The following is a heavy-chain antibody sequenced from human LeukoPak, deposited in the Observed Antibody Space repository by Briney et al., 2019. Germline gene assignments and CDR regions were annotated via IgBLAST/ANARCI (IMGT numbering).Heavy chain of an antibody. CDR1: GYTFTSYG. Sequence: ASVKVSCKASGYTFTSYGISWVRQAPGQGLEWMGWISAYNGNTNYAQKLQGRVTMTRDTSITTAYMELSSLRSDDTAVYYCARSGFGSGISFDLWGQGTLVTVSS. CDR3: ARSGFGSGISFDL. J-gene: IGHJ5*02. V-gene: IGHV1-18*01. D-gene: IGHD3-10*01. CDR2: ISAYNGNT.